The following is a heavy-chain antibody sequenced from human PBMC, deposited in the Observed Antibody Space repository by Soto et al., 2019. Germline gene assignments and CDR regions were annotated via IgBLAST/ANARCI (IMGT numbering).Heavy chain of an antibody. CDR3: ARRSSGWTYCFDY. CDR2: FYYSGST. J-gene: IGHJ4*02. V-gene: IGHV4-39*01. CDR1: GGSISSSRYY. D-gene: IGHD6-19*01. Sequence: QLQLQESGPGLVKPSETLSLTCSVSGGSISSSRYYWGWIRQPPGKGLEWIGSFYYSGSTYYNPSLKSRVTISVDTSKTQFSLKLSSVTAADTAVYYCARRSSGWTYCFDYWGQGTLVTVSS.